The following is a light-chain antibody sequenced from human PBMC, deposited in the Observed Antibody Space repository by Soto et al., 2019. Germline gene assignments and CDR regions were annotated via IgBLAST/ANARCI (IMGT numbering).Light chain of an antibody. CDR2: GNI. CDR3: QSYDSTLSARYG. Sequence: SGLSQPPPVSPAPGQRITLSCTGSRSNIGAGYDVHWYQQRPGTAPKLLIFGNINRPSGVPDRFSGSKSGTSASLAITRLQAADEGDYYCQSYDSTLSARYGFGTGTKVTVL. J-gene: IGLJ1*01. V-gene: IGLV1-40*01. CDR1: RSNIGAGYD.